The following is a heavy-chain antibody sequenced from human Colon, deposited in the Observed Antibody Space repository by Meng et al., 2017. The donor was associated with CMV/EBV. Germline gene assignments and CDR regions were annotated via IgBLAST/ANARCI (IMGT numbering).Heavy chain of an antibody. V-gene: IGHV4-61*08. J-gene: IGHJ5*02. CDR2: IYYSGST. D-gene: IGHD1-26*01. CDR1: GGSVSSGGYY. CDR3: ARAGRGWFDP. Sequence: SETLSLTCTVSGGSVSSGGYYWTWIRQPPGKGLEWIGYIYYSGSTNYNPSLKSRVTISVDTSKNQFSLKLSSVTAADTAVYYCARAGRGWFDPWGQGTLVTVSS.